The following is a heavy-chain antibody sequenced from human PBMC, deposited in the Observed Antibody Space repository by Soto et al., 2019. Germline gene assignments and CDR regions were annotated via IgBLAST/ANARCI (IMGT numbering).Heavy chain of an antibody. CDR2: ISFNGINT. V-gene: IGHV3-30-3*01. CDR3: ARDVSGFEYFDF. Sequence: QVQLVESGGGVVQPGRSLRLSCAGSGFTFSDYAMHWVRQAPGRGPEWLALISFNGINTYYADSVKGRFTISRDNSKNTLVLQMNTLRAEDTAVYYCARDVSGFEYFDFWGQGTLVTVSS. D-gene: IGHD3-9*01. J-gene: IGHJ4*02. CDR1: GFTFSDYA.